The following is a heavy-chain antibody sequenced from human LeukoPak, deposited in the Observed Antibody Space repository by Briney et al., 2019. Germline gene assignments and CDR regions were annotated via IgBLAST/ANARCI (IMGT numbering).Heavy chain of an antibody. D-gene: IGHD1-26*01. CDR1: GGSISSGGYY. Sequence: SQTLSLTCTVSGGSISSGGYYWSWIRQHPGTGLEWIGYIYYSGSTYYNPSLKSRVTISVDTSKNQFSLKLSSVTAADTAVYYCARAKRIVGATPIDYWGQGTLVTVSS. V-gene: IGHV4-31*03. CDR2: IYYSGST. J-gene: IGHJ4*02. CDR3: ARAKRIVGATPIDY.